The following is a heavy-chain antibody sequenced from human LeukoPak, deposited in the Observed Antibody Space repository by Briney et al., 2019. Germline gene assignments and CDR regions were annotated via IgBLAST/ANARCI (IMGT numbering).Heavy chain of an antibody. V-gene: IGHV4-4*02. CDR2: TYHSGST. CDR1: GGSISSSNW. D-gene: IGHD6-19*01. CDR3: ARGIAVLTYFDY. J-gene: IGHJ4*02. Sequence: SETLSLTCAVSGGSISSSNWWNWVRQPPGKGLEWIGETYHSGSTNYNPSLKSRVTISVDKSKNHFSLKLSSVTAADTAVYYCARGIAVLTYFDYWGQGTLVTVSS.